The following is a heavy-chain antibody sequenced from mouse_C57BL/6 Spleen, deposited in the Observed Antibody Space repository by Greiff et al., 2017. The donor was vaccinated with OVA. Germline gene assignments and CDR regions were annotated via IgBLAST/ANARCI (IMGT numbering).Heavy chain of an antibody. D-gene: IGHD1-1*01. CDR3: ARMRDYGPWFAY. J-gene: IGHJ3*01. CDR2: INPSTGGT. V-gene: IGHV1-42*01. CDR1: GYSFTGYY. Sequence: VQLKESGPELVKPGASVKISCKASGYSFTGYYMNWVKQSPEKSLEWIGEINPSTGGTTYNQKFKAKATLTVDTASSTAYMQRKSLTSEDSAVYYCARMRDYGPWFAYWGQGTLVTVSA.